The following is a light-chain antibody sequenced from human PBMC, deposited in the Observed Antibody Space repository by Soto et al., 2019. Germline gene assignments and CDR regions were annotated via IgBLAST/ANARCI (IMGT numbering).Light chain of an antibody. CDR3: QQSSSTPHT. J-gene: IGKJ2*01. CDR2: GAS. CDR1: QSIGRY. Sequence: DIQMTQSPSSLSASVGDRLTITCRASQSIGRYLNWYQQKPGKAPKILIFGASSLASGVPPRFSGSGSGSDFTLTISSLQPEDFATYYCQQSSSTPHTFGQGTKLEI. V-gene: IGKV1-39*01.